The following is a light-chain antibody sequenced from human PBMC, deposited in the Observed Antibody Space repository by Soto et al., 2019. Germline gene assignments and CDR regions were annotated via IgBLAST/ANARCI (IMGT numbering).Light chain of an antibody. J-gene: IGKJ1*01. CDR3: QQYSSYWT. Sequence: GDSVTITCRASQSISSWLAWYQQQPGKAPKFLIYDASNLESGVPSRLSGSGSGTEFTLTISSLQPDDFATYYCQQYSSYWTFGQGTKVDIK. CDR1: QSISSW. CDR2: DAS. V-gene: IGKV1-5*01.